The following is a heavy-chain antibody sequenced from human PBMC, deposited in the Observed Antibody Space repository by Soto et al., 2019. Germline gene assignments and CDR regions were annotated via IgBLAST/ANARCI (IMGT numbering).Heavy chain of an antibody. CDR1: GFTVSNFY. CDR3: SRDHASGGYDY. CDR2: ISDGGST. V-gene: IGHV3-53*02. J-gene: IGHJ4*02. D-gene: IGHD5-12*01. Sequence: DEQVVETGGGLIQPGGSLRLSCAASGFTVSNFYMSWVRQAPGRGLEWVSVISDGGSTFYADSVKGRFTISRDNSKNTLYLNMNSLRDEDTVLYYCSRDHASGGYDYRGQGTLVTVSS.